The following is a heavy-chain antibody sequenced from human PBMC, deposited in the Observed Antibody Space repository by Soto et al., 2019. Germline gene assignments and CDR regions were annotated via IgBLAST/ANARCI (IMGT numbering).Heavy chain of an antibody. CDR1: GGTFSSYA. V-gene: IGHV1-69*13. Sequence: SVKVSCKASGGTFSSYATSWVRQAPGQGLEWMGGIIPIFGTANYAQKFQGRVTITADESTSTAYMELSSLRSEDTAVYYCARLGAGSAIYYYYYGMDGWGQGTTVTV. J-gene: IGHJ6*02. CDR2: IIPIFGTA. CDR3: ARLGAGSAIYYYYYGMDG. D-gene: IGHD1-26*01.